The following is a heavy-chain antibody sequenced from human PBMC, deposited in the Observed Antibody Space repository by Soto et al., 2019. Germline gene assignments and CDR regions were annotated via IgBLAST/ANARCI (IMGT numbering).Heavy chain of an antibody. CDR2: ISGSGGST. CDR1: GFNFSSYA. V-gene: IGHV3-23*01. Sequence: PGGSLRLSCAASGFNFSSYAMSWVRQAPGKGLEWVSAISGSGGSTYYADSVKGRFTISRDNSKNTLYLQMNSLRAEDTAVYYCAKDQGGLRSYYYMDVWGKGTTVTVPS. J-gene: IGHJ6*03. CDR3: AKDQGGLRSYYYMDV. D-gene: IGHD3-16*01.